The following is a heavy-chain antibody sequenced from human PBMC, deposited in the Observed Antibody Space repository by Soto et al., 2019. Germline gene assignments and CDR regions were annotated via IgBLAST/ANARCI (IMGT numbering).Heavy chain of an antibody. Sequence: QVQLVQSGAEVKKPGASVKVSCKASGYTFSSYYIHWVRQAPGQGLEWMGIINPSGGSTTYAQKFQGRVTXXRXTXRSTVYMELSSLRSEDTAVYYCARDRTVIAARPFDYWGQGTLVTVSS. CDR2: INPSGGST. CDR3: ARDRTVIAARPFDY. D-gene: IGHD6-6*01. CDR1: GYTFSSYY. J-gene: IGHJ4*02. V-gene: IGHV1-46*01.